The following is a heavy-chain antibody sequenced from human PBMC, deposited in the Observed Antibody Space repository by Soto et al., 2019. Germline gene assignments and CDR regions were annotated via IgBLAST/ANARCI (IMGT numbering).Heavy chain of an antibody. V-gene: IGHV3-23*01. CDR1: GFTFSSYG. Sequence: GSLRLSCAASGFTFSSYGMTWVRQAPGKGLEWVSFSSATGAGTYYADSVKGRFTISRDNSKNTLYLQMTSLRADDTAVYYCAKDRRAGGNYGFYSDFWGQGTLVTVSS. CDR2: SSATGAGT. CDR3: AKDRRAGGNYGFYSDF. J-gene: IGHJ4*02. D-gene: IGHD1-7*01.